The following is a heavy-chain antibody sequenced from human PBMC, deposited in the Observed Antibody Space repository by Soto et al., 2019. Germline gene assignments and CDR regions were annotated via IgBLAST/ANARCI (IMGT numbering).Heavy chain of an antibody. V-gene: IGHV3-7*01. CDR2: IKQDGSEK. CDR1: GFTFSSYW. D-gene: IGHD2-8*01. Sequence: PGGSLRLSCAASGFTFSSYWMSWVRQAPGKGLEWVANIKQDGSEKYYVDSVKGRFTISRDNSKNTLYLQMNSLRAEDTAVYYCARDGDYCTNGVCYTGYYYYGMDVWGQGTTVTVSS. J-gene: IGHJ6*02. CDR3: ARDGDYCTNGVCYTGYYYYGMDV.